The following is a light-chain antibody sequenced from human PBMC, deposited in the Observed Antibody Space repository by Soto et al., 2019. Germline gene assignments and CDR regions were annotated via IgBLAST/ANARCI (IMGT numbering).Light chain of an antibody. CDR1: QNIDNY. V-gene: IGKV1-39*01. CDR3: QESYTTPAVS. CDR2: ATS. Sequence: DIQMTQAPSSLSASLGDRVTMTCRASQNIDNYLNWYQHKPGKAPKLLIYATSTLQPAVPPTFSGSGSGTEFTLTITTLQAEDFATYFCQESYTTPAVSFGGGTTGDI. J-gene: IGKJ4*01.